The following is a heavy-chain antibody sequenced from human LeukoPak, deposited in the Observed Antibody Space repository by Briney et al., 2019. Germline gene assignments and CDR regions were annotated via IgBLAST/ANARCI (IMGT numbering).Heavy chain of an antibody. CDR1: GYIFTNYD. V-gene: IGHV1-8*01. Sequence: ASVKVSCKASGYIFTNYDINWVRQATGQGLEWMGWMNPKDGNTGYAQKFQGRVTMTRDTSITTAYMELSSLRSEDTAVYYCARVYGEIDYWGQGTLVTVSS. CDR2: MNPKDGNT. CDR3: ARVYGEIDY. J-gene: IGHJ4*02. D-gene: IGHD4-17*01.